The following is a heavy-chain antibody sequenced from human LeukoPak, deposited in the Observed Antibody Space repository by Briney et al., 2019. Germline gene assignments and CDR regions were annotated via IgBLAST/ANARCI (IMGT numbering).Heavy chain of an antibody. Sequence: PGGSLRLSCAASGFTFISYAMSWVRQAPGKGLEWVSAISGSGGSTYYADSVKGRFTISIDNSKNTLYLQMNSLRAEDTAVYYCAKQNFIAVAGTYSDYWGQGTLVTVSS. CDR1: GFTFISYA. CDR3: AKQNFIAVAGTYSDY. V-gene: IGHV3-23*01. J-gene: IGHJ4*02. CDR2: ISGSGGST. D-gene: IGHD6-19*01.